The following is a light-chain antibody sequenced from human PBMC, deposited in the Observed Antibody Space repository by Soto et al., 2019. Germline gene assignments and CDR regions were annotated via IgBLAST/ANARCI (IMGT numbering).Light chain of an antibody. V-gene: IGKV3-15*01. CDR1: QSVSSN. J-gene: IGKJ2*01. Sequence: EIVMTQSPDTLSVSPGERATLSCRASQSVSSNFAGYQQKPGQAPRLLIYGASTRATGIPARFSGSGSGTEFTLLISSLQSADFALYYCHQYNNWPPYTFGQGTKLEIK. CDR3: HQYNNWPPYT. CDR2: GAS.